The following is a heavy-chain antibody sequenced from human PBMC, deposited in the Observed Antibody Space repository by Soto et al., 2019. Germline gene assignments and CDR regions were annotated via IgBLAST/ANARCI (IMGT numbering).Heavy chain of an antibody. V-gene: IGHV4-30-4*01. D-gene: IGHD3-22*01. J-gene: IGHJ3*02. CDR1: GGSISSGDYY. CDR3: ARKNYYDSSGYYLRAFDI. Sequence: SETLSLTCTVSGGSISSGDYYWSWVRQPPGKGLEWIGYIYYSGSTYYNPSLKSRVTISVDTSKNQFSLKLSSVTAADTAVYYCARKNYYDSSGYYLRAFDIWGQGTMVTV. CDR2: IYYSGST.